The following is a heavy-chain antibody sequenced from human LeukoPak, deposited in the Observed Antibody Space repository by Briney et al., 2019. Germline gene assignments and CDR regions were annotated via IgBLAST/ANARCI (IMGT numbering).Heavy chain of an antibody. Sequence: GGSLRLSCAASGFTFDDYGMSWVRQAPGKGLEWVSSINWNGGSTGYADSVKGRFTISRDNAKNSLYLQMNSLRAEDTALYYCARDSSGYSYGYYFDYWGQGTLVTVSS. J-gene: IGHJ4*02. D-gene: IGHD3-22*01. CDR2: INWNGGST. CDR1: GFTFDDYG. CDR3: ARDSSGYSYGYYFDY. V-gene: IGHV3-20*04.